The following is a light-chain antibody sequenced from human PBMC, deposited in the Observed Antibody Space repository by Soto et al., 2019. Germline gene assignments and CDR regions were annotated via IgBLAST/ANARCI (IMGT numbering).Light chain of an antibody. CDR3: QQFNNWPPYT. CDR1: QSVRSS. V-gene: IGKV3-15*01. CDR2: GAS. Sequence: EIVLTQSPATLSFSPGERATLSCRASQSVRSSLAWYQQQPGQPPRLLIYGASTRATGIPARFSGSGFGTEFTLTINSLQSEDSAVYYCQQFNNWPPYTFGQGTRLEIK. J-gene: IGKJ5*01.